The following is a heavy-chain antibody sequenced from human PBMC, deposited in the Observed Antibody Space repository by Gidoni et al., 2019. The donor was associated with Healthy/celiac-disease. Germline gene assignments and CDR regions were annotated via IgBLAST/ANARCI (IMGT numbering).Heavy chain of an antibody. CDR3: AKDEGSGWPDPYYFDY. D-gene: IGHD6-19*01. CDR1: GFTFDYYT. J-gene: IGHJ4*02. CDR2: ISWDGGST. Sequence: EVQLVESGGVVVQPGGSLRLSCAASGFTFDYYTMHWVRQVPGKGLEWVSLISWDGGSTYYADSVKGRFTISRDNSKNSLYLQMNSLRTEDTALYYCAKDEGSGWPDPYYFDYWGQGTLVTVSS. V-gene: IGHV3-43*01.